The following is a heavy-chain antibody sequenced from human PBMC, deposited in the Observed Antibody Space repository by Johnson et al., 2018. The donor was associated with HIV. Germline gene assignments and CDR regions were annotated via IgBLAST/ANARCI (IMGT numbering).Heavy chain of an antibody. CDR3: AKDQDYGGNSGRFDI. D-gene: IGHD4-23*01. CDR1: GFTFSSYG. Sequence: VQLVESGGGVVQPGRSLRLSCAASGFTFSSYGMHWVRQAPGKGLEWVAVIWYDGSNKYYADSVKGLFTISRDNSKNTLYLQMNSLRAEDTAVYYCAKDQDYGGNSGRFDIWGQGTMVTVSS. J-gene: IGHJ3*02. CDR2: IWYDGSNK. V-gene: IGHV3-33*06.